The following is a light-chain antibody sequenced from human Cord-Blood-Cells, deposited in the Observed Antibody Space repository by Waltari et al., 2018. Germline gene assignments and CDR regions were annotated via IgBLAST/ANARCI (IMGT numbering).Light chain of an antibody. CDR3: QQSYSTPLT. J-gene: IGKJ4*01. V-gene: IGKV1-39*01. CDR1: QRISSY. Sequence: DIQMTQSPSSLSASVGDRVTITCRASQRISSYLNWYQQKPGKAPKRLIYAASSLQSGVPSSFSGSGSGTDFTLTSSSLQPEDFATYYCQQSYSTPLTFGGGTKVEIK. CDR2: AAS.